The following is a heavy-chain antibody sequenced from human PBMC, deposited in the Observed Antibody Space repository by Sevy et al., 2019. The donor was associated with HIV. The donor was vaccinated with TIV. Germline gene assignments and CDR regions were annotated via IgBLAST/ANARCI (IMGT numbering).Heavy chain of an antibody. D-gene: IGHD3-10*01. CDR3: AREGQLWFVYYFDS. CDR2: ISYDGRNK. CDR1: GFTFGNYA. J-gene: IGHJ4*02. V-gene: IGHV3-30*09. Sequence: GESLKISCAASGFTFGNYAMTWVRQAAGKGLERVALISYDGRNKYYSDSVRDRFVVSRDNSKNTLYLQMNSLRPEDTAIYYCAREGQLWFVYYFDSWGQGTRVTVSS.